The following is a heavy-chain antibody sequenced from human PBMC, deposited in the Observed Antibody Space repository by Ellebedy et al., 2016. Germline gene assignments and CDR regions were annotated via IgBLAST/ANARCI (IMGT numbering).Heavy chain of an antibody. CDR2: IYWDDDK. V-gene: IGHV2-5*02. CDR3: AHSPPMCRGGSCYSAGAFDI. D-gene: IGHD2-15*01. Sequence: SGPTLVKPTQTLTLTCTFSGFSLSTSGVGVGWIRQPPGKALEWLALIYWDDDKRYSPSLKSRLTITKDTSKNQVVLTMTNMDPVDTATYYCAHSPPMCRGGSCYSAGAFDIWGQGTMVTVSS. CDR1: GFSLSTSGVG. J-gene: IGHJ3*02.